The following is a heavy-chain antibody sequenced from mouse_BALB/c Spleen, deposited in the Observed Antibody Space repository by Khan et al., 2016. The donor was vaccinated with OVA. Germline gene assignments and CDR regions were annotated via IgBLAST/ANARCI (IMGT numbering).Heavy chain of an antibody. Sequence: EVKLLESGPGLVKPSQSLSFTCTVTGYSITSDYAWNWIRQFPGNKLEWMGFISYSGNTKYNPSLKSRISVTRDTSKNQFFLQLNSVTTEDTATYYCARVYGGDFDYWGQGTTLTVSS. D-gene: IGHD2-10*02. J-gene: IGHJ2*01. CDR1: GYSITSDYA. CDR2: ISYSGNT. V-gene: IGHV3-2*02. CDR3: ARVYGGDFDY.